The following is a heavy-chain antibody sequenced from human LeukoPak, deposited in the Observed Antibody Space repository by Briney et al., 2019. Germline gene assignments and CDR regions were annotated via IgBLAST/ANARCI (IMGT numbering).Heavy chain of an antibody. CDR2: INPNSGGT. D-gene: IGHD3-10*01. V-gene: IGHV1-2*02. Sequence: GASVKVSCKASGYTFTGYYMHWVRQAPGQGLEWMGWINPNSGGTNYAQKFQGRVTMTRDTSISTAYMELSRLRSDDTAVYYCASGDDITMVRGATDYWGQGTLVTVSS. CDR3: ASGDDITMVRGATDY. CDR1: GYTFTGYY. J-gene: IGHJ4*02.